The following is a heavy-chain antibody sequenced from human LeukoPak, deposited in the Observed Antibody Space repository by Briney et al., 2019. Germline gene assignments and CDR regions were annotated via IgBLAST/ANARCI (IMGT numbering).Heavy chain of an antibody. V-gene: IGHV3-23*01. CDR2: ISNSGDST. CDR1: GFTFSTYA. J-gene: IGHJ4*02. Sequence: GGSLRLSCAASGFTFSTYAMSWVRQAPGEGLQWVAGISNSGDSTYYLDSVKGRFTISRDNSKNTLHLQMSSLRAEDTALYYCVKDRCDRATCPEVWGQGTLVTVSS. CDR3: VKDRCDRATCPEV. D-gene: IGHD1-14*01.